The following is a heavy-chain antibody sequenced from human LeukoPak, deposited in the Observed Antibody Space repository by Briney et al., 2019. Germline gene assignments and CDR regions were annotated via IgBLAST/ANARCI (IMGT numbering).Heavy chain of an antibody. V-gene: IGHV4-4*07. J-gene: IGHJ4*02. D-gene: IGHD6-19*01. CDR3: GRLAVAGTGRWRATDDFDY. CDR2: IYTSGST. Sequence: SETLSLTCTVAGGSISNYYWSWIRQPAGKGLEWLGRIYTSGSTNYNPSLKGRVTMSVDTSKNQFSLKLSSVTAAATAWNYFGRLAVAGTGRWRATDDFDYWGQGTLVTVSS. CDR1: GGSISNYY.